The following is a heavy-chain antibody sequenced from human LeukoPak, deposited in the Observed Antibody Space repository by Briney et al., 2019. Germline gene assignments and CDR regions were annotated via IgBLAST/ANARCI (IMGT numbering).Heavy chain of an antibody. CDR3: ARASQWPAFDD. D-gene: IGHD6-19*01. CDR2: FYNGGST. Sequence: GGSLRLSCAASGFTVSSNHMSWVRQAPGKGLEWVSVFYNGGSTNYADSVKGRFAISSDNSKNTLYLQMNSLRVEDTAVYFCARASQWPAFDDWGQGTLVTVSS. J-gene: IGHJ4*02. CDR1: GFTVSSNH. V-gene: IGHV3-66*01.